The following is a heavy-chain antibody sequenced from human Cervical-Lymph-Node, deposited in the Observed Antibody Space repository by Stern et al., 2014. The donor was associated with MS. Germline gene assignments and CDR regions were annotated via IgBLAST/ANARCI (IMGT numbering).Heavy chain of an antibody. CDR2: ISGSGGST. CDR3: AKVIRVYGDYGFYFDY. CDR1: GFTFSSYA. J-gene: IGHJ4*02. D-gene: IGHD4-17*01. V-gene: IGHV3-23*04. Sequence: EVQLVESGGGLVQPGGSLRLSCAASGFTFSSYAMSWVRQAPGKGLEWVSAISGSGGSTYYADSVKGRFTISRDNSKNTLYLQMNSLRAEDTAVYYCAKVIRVYGDYGFYFDYWGQGTLVTVSS.